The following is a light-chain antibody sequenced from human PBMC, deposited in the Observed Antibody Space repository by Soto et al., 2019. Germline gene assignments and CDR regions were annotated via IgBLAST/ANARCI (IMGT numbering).Light chain of an antibody. CDR3: QQYGSSPRT. CDR1: PSVSNNY. V-gene: IGKV3-20*01. Sequence: IVLTQSPGSLSLSPGERAPLSCRATPSVSNNYLAWYQQKPGQAPRLLIYGASNRATGIPDRFSGSGSGTDFTLTISRLEPEDVAVYYCQQYGSSPRTFGGGTKVDIK. CDR2: GAS. J-gene: IGKJ4*01.